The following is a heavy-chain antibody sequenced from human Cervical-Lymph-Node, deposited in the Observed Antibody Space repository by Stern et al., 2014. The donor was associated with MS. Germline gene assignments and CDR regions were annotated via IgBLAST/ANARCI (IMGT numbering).Heavy chain of an antibody. CDR2: ISYDGSKK. J-gene: IGHJ4*02. CDR3: ILATIIRDY. D-gene: IGHD5-24*01. V-gene: IGHV3-30*03. Sequence: DQLVESGGGVVQPGTSLRLSCAASGFTFSNYGMYWVRQTPGKGLEWVAIISYDGSKKYYAESMKGRFTISRDNSKNTLYLQMNSLRNEDTAVYYCILATIIRDYWGQGTLVTVSS. CDR1: GFTFSNYG.